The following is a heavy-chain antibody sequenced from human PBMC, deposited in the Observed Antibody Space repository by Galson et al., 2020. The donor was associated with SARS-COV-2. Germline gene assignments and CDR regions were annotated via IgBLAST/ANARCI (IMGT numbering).Heavy chain of an antibody. D-gene: IGHD4-17*01. CDR2: IYYSGST. V-gene: IGHV4-31*03. J-gene: IGHJ4*02. CDR3: ARRSTVTGVIYFDY. Sequence: ALETLSLTCTVSGGSISSGGYYWTWIRQHPGKGLEWIGYIYYSGSTRYNPSLESRVTMSVDTSKNQFSLRLTSVTVADTAVYYCARRSTVTGVIYFDYWGQGTLVTVSS. CDR1: GGSISSGGYY.